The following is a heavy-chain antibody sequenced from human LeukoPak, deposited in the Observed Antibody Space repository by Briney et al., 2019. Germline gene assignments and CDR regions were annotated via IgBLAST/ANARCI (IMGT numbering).Heavy chain of an antibody. D-gene: IGHD3-10*01. CDR1: GYTFTSYG. J-gene: IGHJ4*02. CDR2: ISAYNGNT. V-gene: IGHV1-18*01. Sequence: ASVKVSCKASGYTFTSYGISWVRQAPGQGLEWMGWISAYNGNTNYAQKLQGRVTMTTGTSTSTAYMELRSLRSDDTAVYYCARALRGGDYYGSGSPPGYWGQGTLVTVSS. CDR3: ARALRGGDYYGSGSPPGY.